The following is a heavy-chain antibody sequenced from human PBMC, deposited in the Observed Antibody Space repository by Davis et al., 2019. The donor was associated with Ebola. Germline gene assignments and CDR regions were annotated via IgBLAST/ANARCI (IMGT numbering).Heavy chain of an antibody. V-gene: IGHV3-23*01. CDR3: AKDMRSAVPGTPDY. D-gene: IGHD6-19*01. J-gene: IGHJ4*02. Sequence: GESLKISCTASGFTFSTYAMGWVRQAPGKGLEWVSSISGSGGDTYYADSVKGRFTVSRDNSERTLFLQMKSLRVEDTALYYCAKDMRSAVPGTPDYWGPGTRVTVSS. CDR1: GFTFSTYA. CDR2: ISGSGGDT.